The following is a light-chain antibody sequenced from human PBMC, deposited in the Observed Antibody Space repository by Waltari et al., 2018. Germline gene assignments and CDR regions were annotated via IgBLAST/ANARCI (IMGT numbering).Light chain of an antibody. V-gene: IGLV4-60*03. Sequence: QPVLTQSPSASASLGSSVNLTCTLSSGHNNYIIAWPQQPPGKAPRHLMNLEGSGRYKKGSGVPDRFSGATSGADRYLTISTLQSEDEADYDCETWDTSIRYWVFGGGTKLTVL. CDR1: SGHNNYI. CDR3: ETWDTSIRYWV. J-gene: IGLJ3*02. CDR2: LEGSGRY.